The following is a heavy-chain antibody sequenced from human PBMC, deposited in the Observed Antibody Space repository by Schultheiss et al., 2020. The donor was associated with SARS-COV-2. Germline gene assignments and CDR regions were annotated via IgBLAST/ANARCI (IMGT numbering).Heavy chain of an antibody. CDR3: ARWDYGDYAGFDY. D-gene: IGHD4-17*01. Sequence: SETLSLTCTVSGGSVSSGSYYWSWIRQPPGKGLEWIGYIYYSGSTNYNPSLKSRVTISVDTSKNQFSLKLSSVTAADTAVYYCARWDYGDYAGFDYWGQGTLVTVSS. J-gene: IGHJ4*02. V-gene: IGHV4-61*01. CDR1: GGSVSSGSYY. CDR2: IYYSGST.